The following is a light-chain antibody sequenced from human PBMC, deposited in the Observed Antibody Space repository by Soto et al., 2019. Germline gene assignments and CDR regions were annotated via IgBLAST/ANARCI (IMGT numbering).Light chain of an antibody. V-gene: IGLV2-14*03. J-gene: IGLJ2*01. CDR2: DVN. CDR1: SSDIGAYNF. CDR3: TSWTTSTTMI. Sequence: QFVLTQPASASGSPGQSITISCTGTSSDIGAYNFVSWYQQHPGKAPKLILYDVNIRPSGVSNRFSGSKSGNTASLTISGLQAEDEADYYCTSWTTSTTMIFGGGTKVTVL.